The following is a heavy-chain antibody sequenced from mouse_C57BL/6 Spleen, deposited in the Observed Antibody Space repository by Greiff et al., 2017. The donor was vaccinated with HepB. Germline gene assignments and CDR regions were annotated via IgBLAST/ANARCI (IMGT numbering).Heavy chain of an antibody. Sequence: QVQLQQSGAELVKPGASVKMSCKASGYTFTSYWITWVKQRPGQGLEWIGDIYPGSGSTNYNEKFKSKATLTVDTSSSTAYMQLSSLTSEDSAVYYCAREFYYGYEDFYYYAMDYWGQGTSVTVSS. D-gene: IGHD2-2*01. V-gene: IGHV1-55*01. CDR1: GYTFTSYW. CDR3: AREFYYGYEDFYYYAMDY. J-gene: IGHJ4*01. CDR2: IYPGSGST.